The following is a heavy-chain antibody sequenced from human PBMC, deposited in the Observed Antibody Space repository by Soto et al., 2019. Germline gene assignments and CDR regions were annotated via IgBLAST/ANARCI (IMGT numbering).Heavy chain of an antibody. D-gene: IGHD2-2*01. CDR2: IYTSGST. Sequence: SETLSLTCTVSGGSISSYYWSWIRQPAGKGLEWIGRIYTSGSTNYNPSLKSRVTMSVDTSKNQFSLELSSVTAADTAVYYCARGACSSTSCHFGFDYWGQGTLVTVS. CDR3: ARGACSSTSCHFGFDY. CDR1: GGSISSYY. J-gene: IGHJ4*02. V-gene: IGHV4-4*07.